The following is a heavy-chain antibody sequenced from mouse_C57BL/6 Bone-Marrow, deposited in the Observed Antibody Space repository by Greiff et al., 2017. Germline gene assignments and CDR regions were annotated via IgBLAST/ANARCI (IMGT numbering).Heavy chain of an antibody. Sequence: QVQLQQPGAELVMPGASVKLSCKASGYTFTSYWMHWVKQRPGQGLEWIGELDPSDSYTNYNQKFKGKSKLTVDKSSSTAYMQLSSLTSEDSAVYYCARSLATQYFEVWGTGTTVTVSS. J-gene: IGHJ1*03. CDR3: ARSLATQYFEV. CDR2: LDPSDSYT. V-gene: IGHV1-69*01. D-gene: IGHD1-1*01. CDR1: GYTFTSYW.